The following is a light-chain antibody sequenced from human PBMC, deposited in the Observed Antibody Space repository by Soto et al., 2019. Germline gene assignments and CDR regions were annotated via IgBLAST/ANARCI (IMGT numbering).Light chain of an antibody. CDR3: QEYNSWPRT. V-gene: IGKV3-15*01. J-gene: IGKJ1*01. CDR2: GAL. Sequence: EILMTQSPATLSVSPGERVTLSCRASQSVSTNLAWYQQRPGQPPRLLIYGALTRATGIPARFSGSGSGTEFTLTISSLQSEDLAVYYCQEYNSWPRTFGQGTKVDIK. CDR1: QSVSTN.